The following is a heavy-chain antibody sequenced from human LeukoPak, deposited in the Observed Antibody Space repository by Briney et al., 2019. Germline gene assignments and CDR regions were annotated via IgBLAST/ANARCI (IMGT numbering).Heavy chain of an antibody. D-gene: IGHD6-13*01. CDR2: INTNTGNP. Sequence: GASVKVSCKASGYTFSSYGISWVRQAPGQGLGWMGWINTNTGNPTYAQGFTGRFVFSLDTSVSTAYLQISSLKAEDTAVYYCARDQGSSSWYADYYYYMDVWGKGTTVTVSS. CDR3: ARDQGSSSWYADYYYYMDV. J-gene: IGHJ6*03. CDR1: GYTFSSYG. V-gene: IGHV7-4-1*02.